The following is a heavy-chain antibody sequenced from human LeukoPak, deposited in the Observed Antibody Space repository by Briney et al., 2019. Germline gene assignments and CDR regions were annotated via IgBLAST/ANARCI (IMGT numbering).Heavy chain of an antibody. CDR1: GYTFTSYE. J-gene: IGHJ6*03. D-gene: IGHD5-12*01. V-gene: IGHV1-8*03. CDR2: MNPNSGNT. Sequence: ASLKVSCKASGYTFTSYEINWVRQATGQRLEWMGWMNPNSGNTGYAQKFQGRVTITRNTSISTAYMELSSLRSEDTAVYYCARGGATYLYYYYMDVWGKGTTVTVSS. CDR3: ARGGATYLYYYYMDV.